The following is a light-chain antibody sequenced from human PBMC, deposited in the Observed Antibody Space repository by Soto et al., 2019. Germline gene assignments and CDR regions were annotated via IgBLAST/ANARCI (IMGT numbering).Light chain of an antibody. CDR2: SAF. CDR1: QSVSNNS. J-gene: IGKJ1*01. V-gene: IGKV3-20*01. Sequence: IVLTQSPGTLSLSPGERGTLSCRAIQSVSNNSLAWYQQKPGQAPRLLIYSAFRRATGIPDRFSGSGSGTDVTLTISRLEPEDFAVYYCQYYGSSPWTFGQGTKVEIK. CDR3: QYYGSSPWT.